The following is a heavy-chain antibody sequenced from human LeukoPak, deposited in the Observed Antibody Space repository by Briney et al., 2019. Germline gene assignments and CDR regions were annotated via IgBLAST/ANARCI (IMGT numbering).Heavy chain of an antibody. Sequence: GASVKVSCKASGYTFTSYGISWVRQAPGQGLEWMGWISAYNGNTNYAQKLQGRVTMTTDTSTSTAYMELRSLRSDDTAVYYCARAFSAYCGGDCYGRFDPWGQGTLVTVSS. D-gene: IGHD2-21*02. CDR3: ARAFSAYCGGDCYGRFDP. CDR1: GYTFTSYG. V-gene: IGHV1-18*01. CDR2: ISAYNGNT. J-gene: IGHJ5*02.